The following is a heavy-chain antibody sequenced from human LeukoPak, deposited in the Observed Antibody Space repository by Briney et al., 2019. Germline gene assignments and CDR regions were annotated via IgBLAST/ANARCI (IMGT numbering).Heavy chain of an antibody. D-gene: IGHD1-26*01. CDR3: ARGEVVGALYYFDY. Sequence: GASVKVSCKASGYTFTGYYMHWVRQAPGQGLEWMGWINPNSGGTNYAQKFQGRVTMTRDTSISTAYMELSRLRSDDTAVYYCARGEVVGALYYFDYWGQGTLVTVSS. CDR2: INPNSGGT. J-gene: IGHJ4*02. CDR1: GYTFTGYY. V-gene: IGHV1-2*02.